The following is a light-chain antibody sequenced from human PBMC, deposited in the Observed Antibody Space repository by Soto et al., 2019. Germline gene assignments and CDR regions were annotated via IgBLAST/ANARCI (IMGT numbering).Light chain of an antibody. Sequence: DLQMTQSPPSLSASVGDRITITCRASQSISTYLNWYQQRPGQAPRLLIYSASTLQSGVPSRFRGSGSGTEFTLTISSLQPEDFATYYCQHVYSMPITFGPGTKVDLK. J-gene: IGKJ3*01. V-gene: IGKV1-39*01. CDR2: SAS. CDR3: QHVYSMPIT. CDR1: QSISTY.